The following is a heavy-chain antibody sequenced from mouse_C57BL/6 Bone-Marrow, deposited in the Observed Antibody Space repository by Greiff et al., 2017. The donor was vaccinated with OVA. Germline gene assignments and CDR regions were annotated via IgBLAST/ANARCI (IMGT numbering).Heavy chain of an antibody. CDR1: GFTFSDFY. J-gene: IGHJ1*03. CDR3: ARDAFYYGSSYWYFDV. Sequence: EVKVVESGGGLVQSGRSLRLSCATSGFTFSDFYMEWVRQAPGKGLEWIAASRNKANDYTTEYSASVKGRLIVSRDTSQSILYLQMNALRAEDTAIYYCARDAFYYGSSYWYFDVWGTGTTVTVSS. V-gene: IGHV7-1*01. D-gene: IGHD1-1*01. CDR2: SRNKANDYTT.